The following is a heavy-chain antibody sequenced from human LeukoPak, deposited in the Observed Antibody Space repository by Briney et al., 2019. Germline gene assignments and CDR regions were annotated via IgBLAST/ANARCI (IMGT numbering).Heavy chain of an antibody. CDR2: INHSGST. V-gene: IGHV4-34*01. J-gene: IGHJ6*02. Sequence: LETLSLTCACYGGSFSGYYWSWIRQPPGKGLEWIGEINHSGSTNYNPSLNSRVTISVDTSKNQFSLKLSSVTAADTAVYYCARGKGAAAWYYYGMDVWGQGTTVTVSS. CDR3: ARGKGAAAWYYYGMDV. CDR1: GGSFSGYY. D-gene: IGHD6-13*01.